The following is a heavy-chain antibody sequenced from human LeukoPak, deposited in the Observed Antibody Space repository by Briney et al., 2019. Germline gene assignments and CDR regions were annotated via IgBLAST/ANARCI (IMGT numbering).Heavy chain of an antibody. CDR2: ISGSGGST. J-gene: IGHJ4*02. D-gene: IGHD3-22*01. CDR3: AKDKDYYDSSGLYYFDY. V-gene: IGHV3-23*01. Sequence: GGSLRLSCAASGFTFSSYAMSWVRQAPGKGLEWVSAISGSGGSTYYADSVKGRFTISRDNSKNTLYLQMNSLRAEDTAVYYCAKDKDYYDSSGLYYFDYWGQRTLVTVSS. CDR1: GFTFSSYA.